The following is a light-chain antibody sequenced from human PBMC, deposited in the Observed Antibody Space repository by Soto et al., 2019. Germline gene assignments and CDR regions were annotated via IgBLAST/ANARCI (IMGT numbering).Light chain of an antibody. CDR3: QAWDSSSCV. CDR1: KLGDKY. CDR2: QDS. J-gene: IGLJ1*01. V-gene: IGLV3-1*01. Sequence: SYELTQPPSVSVSPGQTASITCSGDKLGDKYACWYQQKPGQSPVLVIYQDSMRPSGIPERFSGSNSGNTATLTISGTQAMDEADYYCQAWDSSSCVFGTGTKLTVL.